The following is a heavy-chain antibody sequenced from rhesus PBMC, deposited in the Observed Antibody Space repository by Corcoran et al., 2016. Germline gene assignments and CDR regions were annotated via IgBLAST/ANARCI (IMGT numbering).Heavy chain of an antibody. CDR1: GGSISVGYA. CDR3: ARRGSGWSGYFDY. CDR2: IYSSNGNT. D-gene: IGHD6S26*01. V-gene: IGHV4S7*01. Sequence: QVQLQESGPGLLKPSDTLSLTCAVSGGSISVGYAWGWTRQPPGKGLEWIGNIYSSNGNTYYNPSLKRRVTISTDTSKNQFSLKLSSVTAADTAVYYCARRGSGWSGYFDYWGQGVLVTVSS. J-gene: IGHJ4*01.